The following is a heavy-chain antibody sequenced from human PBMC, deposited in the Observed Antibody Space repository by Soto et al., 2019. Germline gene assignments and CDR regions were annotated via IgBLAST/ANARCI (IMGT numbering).Heavy chain of an antibody. D-gene: IGHD4-17*01. Sequence: GGSLRLSCAASGFTFSSYSMNWVRQAPGKGLEWVSYISSSSSTIYYADSVKGRFTISRDNAKNSLYLQMNSLRAEDTAVYYCARVIDVRRDYGDPRRRYYYMDVWGKGTTVTVSS. CDR2: ISSSSSTI. CDR1: GFTFSSYS. J-gene: IGHJ6*03. CDR3: ARVIDVRRDYGDPRRRYYYMDV. V-gene: IGHV3-48*01.